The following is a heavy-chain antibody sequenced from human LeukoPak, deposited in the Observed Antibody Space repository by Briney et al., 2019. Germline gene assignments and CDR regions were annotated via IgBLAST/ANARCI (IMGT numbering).Heavy chain of an antibody. D-gene: IGHD6-19*01. CDR2: IYYSGST. CDR3: AREDFFQAGRGWGYDY. J-gene: IGHJ4*02. Sequence: SETLSLTCTVSGGSISSSSYYWGWIRQPPGKGLEWIGSIYYSGSTYYNPSLKSRVTISVDTSKNQFSLKLSSVTAADTAVYYCAREDFFQAGRGWGYDYWGQGTLVTVSS. CDR1: GGSISSSSYY. V-gene: IGHV4-39*07.